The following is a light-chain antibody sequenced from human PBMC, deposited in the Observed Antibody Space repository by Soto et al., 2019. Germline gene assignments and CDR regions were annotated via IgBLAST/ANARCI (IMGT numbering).Light chain of an antibody. CDR3: QQYGRSPIT. CDR2: GAS. V-gene: IGKV3-20*01. Sequence: EIVLTQSPGTLSLSPGERATLSCRASQSVRSSYLAWYQQKPGQAPRLLIYGASNRATGIPDRFSGSGSGTDFTLTISRLESEDFAVFCCQQYGRSPITFGQGTRLEIK. J-gene: IGKJ5*01. CDR1: QSVRSSY.